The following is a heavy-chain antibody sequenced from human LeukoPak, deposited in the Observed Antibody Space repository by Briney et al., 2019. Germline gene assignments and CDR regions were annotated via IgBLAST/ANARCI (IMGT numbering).Heavy chain of an antibody. J-gene: IGHJ4*02. CDR3: AREGYCSGGSCYVIDY. CDR2: ISSSSSYI. V-gene: IGHV3-21*01. D-gene: IGHD2-15*01. CDR1: GFTFSSYS. Sequence: GGSLRLPCAASGFTFSSYSMNWVRQAPGKGLEWVSSISSSSSYIYYADSVKGRFTISRDNAKNSLYLQMNSLRAEDTAVYYCAREGYCSGGSCYVIDYWGQGTLVTVSS.